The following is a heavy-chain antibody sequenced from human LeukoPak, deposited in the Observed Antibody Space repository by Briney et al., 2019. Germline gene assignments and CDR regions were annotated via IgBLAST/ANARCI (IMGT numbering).Heavy chain of an antibody. V-gene: IGHV3-7*01. D-gene: IGHD3-22*01. CDR3: ARDPLTKTYYYDSSGYWIDY. J-gene: IGHJ4*02. CDR1: GFTFNSYW. Sequence: GGSLRLSCAASGFTFNSYWMAWVRQAPGKGLEWVANIKQDGNKKYYVDSVKGRFTISRDNAKNSLYLQMNSLRAEDTAVYYCARDPLTKTYYYDSSGYWIDYWGQGTLVTVSS. CDR2: IKQDGNKK.